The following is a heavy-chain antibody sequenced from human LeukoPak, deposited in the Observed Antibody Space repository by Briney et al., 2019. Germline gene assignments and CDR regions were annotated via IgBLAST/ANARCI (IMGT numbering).Heavy chain of an antibody. D-gene: IGHD5-18*01. CDR1: GYTFTSYD. CDR2: MNPNSGNT. CDR3: ARAAHTAMVTYYYYMDV. J-gene: IGHJ6*03. Sequence: ASVKVSCKASGYTFTSYDINWVRQATGQGLEWMGWMNPNSGNTGYAQKFQGRVTITRNTSISTAYMELSSLRSEDTAVYYCARAAHTAMVTYYYYMDVWGKGTTVTISS. V-gene: IGHV1-8*03.